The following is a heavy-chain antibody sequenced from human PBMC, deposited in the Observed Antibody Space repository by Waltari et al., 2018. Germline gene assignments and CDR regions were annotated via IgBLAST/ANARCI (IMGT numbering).Heavy chain of an antibody. D-gene: IGHD6-13*01. CDR2: IYHSGST. V-gene: IGHV4-38-2*01. Sequence: QMQLQESGPGLVKPSETLSLTCAVSGYSISSGYYWGWIRQPPGKGLEWIGSIYHSGSTYYNPSLKSRVTISVDTSKNQFSLKLSSVTAADTAVYYCARLQQLVYFDYWGQGTLVTVSS. CDR3: ARLQQLVYFDY. CDR1: GYSISSGYY. J-gene: IGHJ4*02.